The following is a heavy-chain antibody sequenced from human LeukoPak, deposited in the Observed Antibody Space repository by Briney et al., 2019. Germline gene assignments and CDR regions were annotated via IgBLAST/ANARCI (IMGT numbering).Heavy chain of an antibody. CDR3: ARLLRYCSSTSCLYFDY. V-gene: IGHV1-2*02. CDR1: GYTFTCYY. J-gene: IGHJ4*02. CDR2: INTNSGGT. D-gene: IGHD2-2*01. Sequence: GASVKVSCKASGYTFTCYYMDWVRQAQGQGLEWMGWINTNSGGTNYAQKCQGRVTMTRDTYNSTAYMELSRLRSDDTAVYYCARLLRYCSSTSCLYFDYWGQGTLVTVSS.